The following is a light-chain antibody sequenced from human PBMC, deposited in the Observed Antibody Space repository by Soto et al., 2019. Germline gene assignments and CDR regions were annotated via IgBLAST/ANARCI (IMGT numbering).Light chain of an antibody. V-gene: IGKV3-15*01. CDR1: QSVSSN. CDR3: QQYNNWPGT. Sequence: EIVMTQSPATLSVSPGERATLSCRASQSVSSNLLAWYQQKPGQAPRLLIYGASTRATGVPARFSGSGSGPEFTITISCLQSEDFAVYFCQQYNNWPGTFGQGTRLEIK. CDR2: GAS. J-gene: IGKJ5*01.